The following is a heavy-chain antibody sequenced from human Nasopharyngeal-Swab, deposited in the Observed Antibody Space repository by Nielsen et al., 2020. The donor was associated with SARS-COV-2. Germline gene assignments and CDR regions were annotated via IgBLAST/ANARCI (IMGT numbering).Heavy chain of an antibody. J-gene: IGHJ6*03. D-gene: IGHD3-16*01. CDR3: AKDYNSVGWGSNKIYYMDV. CDR1: GFTFSSYA. V-gene: IGHV3-23*01. Sequence: GESLKISCAASGFTFSSYAMSWVRQAPGKGLEWVSAISGSGGSTYYADSVKGRFNISRDNSKNTLYLQMNSLRAEDTAVYYCAKDYNSVGWGSNKIYYMDVWGKGTTVTVSS. CDR2: ISGSGGST.